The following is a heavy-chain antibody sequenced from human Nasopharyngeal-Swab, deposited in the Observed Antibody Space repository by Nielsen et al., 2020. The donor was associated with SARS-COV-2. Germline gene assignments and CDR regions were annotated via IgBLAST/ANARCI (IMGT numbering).Heavy chain of an antibody. CDR3: AKGALLWESSGSHVFGYLDS. J-gene: IGHJ4*02. CDR2: ISYDGSNK. Sequence: GGSLRLSCAASGFTFSSYAMHWVRQAPGKGLEWVAVISYDGSNKYYADSVKGRFTISRDNTQNTLYLQMNSLRAEDTAVYYCAKGALLWESSGSHVFGYLDSWAQGALVTVSS. V-gene: IGHV3-30-3*01. CDR1: GFTFSSYA. D-gene: IGHD3-22*01.